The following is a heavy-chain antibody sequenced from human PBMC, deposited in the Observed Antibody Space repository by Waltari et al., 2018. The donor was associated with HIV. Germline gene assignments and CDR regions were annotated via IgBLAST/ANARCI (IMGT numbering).Heavy chain of an antibody. Sequence: VQLLESGGGLVRPGGYVRLSCAAYGFNFREYDRAGVRQAPGRGLGWVSGISGSGDKTVHMDSVKGRVTISRDNSKKALTLHMRTLRDDDTALYYCSTYTFSFLDYWGPGTPVTVSS. CDR2: ISGSGDKT. J-gene: IGHJ4*02. V-gene: IGHV3-23*01. D-gene: IGHD3-16*01. CDR1: GFNFREYD. CDR3: STYTFSFLDY.